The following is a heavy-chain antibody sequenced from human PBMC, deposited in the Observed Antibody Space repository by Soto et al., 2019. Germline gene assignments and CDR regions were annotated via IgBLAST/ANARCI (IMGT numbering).Heavy chain of an antibody. CDR1: GFTFSSYG. J-gene: IGHJ5*02. Sequence: GGSLRLSCADSGFTFSSYGMHWVRQAPGKGLEWVSYISSSSSTIYYADPVKGRFTISRDNAKNSLYLQMNSLRAEDTAVYYCAREYCSSTSCLNWFDPWGXGT. D-gene: IGHD2-2*01. CDR3: AREYCSSTSCLNWFDP. CDR2: ISSSSSTI. V-gene: IGHV3-48*01.